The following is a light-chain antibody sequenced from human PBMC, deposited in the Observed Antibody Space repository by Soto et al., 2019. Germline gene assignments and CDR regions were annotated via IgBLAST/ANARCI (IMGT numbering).Light chain of an antibody. CDR2: GAS. V-gene: IGKV3-15*01. CDR3: QQYDNWPWT. Sequence: EIVMTQSPATLSVSPGGRATLSCRASQTISCTLAWYQQKPGQTPRLLIHGASTRAPGFPARFSGSGSGTDFTLTISSLQSEDFAVYYCQQYDNWPWTFGQGTKVDIK. J-gene: IGKJ1*01. CDR1: QTISCT.